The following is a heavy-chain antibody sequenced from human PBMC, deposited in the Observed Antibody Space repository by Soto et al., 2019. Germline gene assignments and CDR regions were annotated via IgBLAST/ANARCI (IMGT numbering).Heavy chain of an antibody. J-gene: IGHJ4*02. D-gene: IGHD2-8*02. CDR3: ARAGGMHSVWIDY. Sequence: QVQLVQSGAEVKKPGSSVKVSCKASGGTFSSYSINWLRQAPGQGLEWMGEIIPIFGTANYAQKFQGRVTITADESTSTAYKELSSLRAEDTAVYYCARAGGMHSVWIDYWGQGPVVTISS. V-gene: IGHV1-69*01. CDR1: GGTFSSYS. CDR2: IIPIFGTA.